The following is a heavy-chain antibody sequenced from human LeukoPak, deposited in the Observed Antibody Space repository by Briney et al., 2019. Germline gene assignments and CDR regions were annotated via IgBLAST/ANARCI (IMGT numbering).Heavy chain of an antibody. D-gene: IGHD2-15*01. J-gene: IGHJ4*02. Sequence: GGSLRLSCAASGFTFSSSAMSWVRQAPGKGLEWVSAISNDGGYTYYADSVQGRFTISRDNSKSTLCLQMNSLRAEDTAVYYCAKQLGYCSDGSCYFPYWGQGTLVTVSS. CDR3: AKQLGYCSDGSCYFPY. CDR2: ISNDGGYT. CDR1: GFTFSSSA. V-gene: IGHV3-23*01.